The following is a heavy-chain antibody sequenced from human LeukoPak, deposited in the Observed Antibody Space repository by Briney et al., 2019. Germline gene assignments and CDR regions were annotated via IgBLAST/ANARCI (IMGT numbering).Heavy chain of an antibody. CDR1: GYTFTSYG. Sequence: ASVKVSCKASGYTFTSYGISWVRQAPGQGLERMGWISAYNGNTNYAQKLQGRVTMTTDTSTSTAYMELRSLRSDDTAVYYCARFFEKSDTAMVTPLDYWGQGTLVTVSS. CDR3: ARFFEKSDTAMVTPLDY. J-gene: IGHJ4*02. D-gene: IGHD5-18*01. V-gene: IGHV1-18*04. CDR2: ISAYNGNT.